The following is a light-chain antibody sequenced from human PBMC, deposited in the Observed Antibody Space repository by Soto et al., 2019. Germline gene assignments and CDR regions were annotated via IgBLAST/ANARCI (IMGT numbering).Light chain of an antibody. CDR3: QHYNKWPLT. V-gene: IGKV3D-15*01. CDR1: QSVSSN. CDR2: STS. J-gene: IGKJ4*01. Sequence: ESVLTQSPGTLSVSPGERATLSCRASQSVSSNYLTWYQQKPGQAPRLLIYSTSTRATGIPDRFSGSGSGTEFTLTISSLQSEDFAVYYCQHYNKWPLTFGGGTKVDIK.